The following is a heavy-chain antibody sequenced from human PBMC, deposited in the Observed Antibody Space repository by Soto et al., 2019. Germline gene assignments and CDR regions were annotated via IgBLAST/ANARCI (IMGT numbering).Heavy chain of an antibody. D-gene: IGHD4-4*01. CDR1: GGSFSGYY. Sequence: LSETLSLTCAVYGGSFSGYYWSWIRQPPGKGLEWIGEINHSGSTNYNPSLKSRVTISVDTSKNQFSLKLSSVTAADTAVYYCARGSNYVPDYWGQGTLVTVSS. CDR2: INHSGST. J-gene: IGHJ4*02. CDR3: ARGSNYVPDY. V-gene: IGHV4-34*01.